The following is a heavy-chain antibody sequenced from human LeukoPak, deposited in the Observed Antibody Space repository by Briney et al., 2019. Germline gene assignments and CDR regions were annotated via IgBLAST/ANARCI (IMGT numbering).Heavy chain of an antibody. Sequence: PGGSLRLSCAASGFTFNTYGMHWVRQAPGKGLEWVAVISYDGSNKYYAESVKGRFTISRDNAKNTLYLQMNSLRVEDTAIYYCARDWYHAIDYWGQGALVTVSS. CDR1: GFTFNTYG. V-gene: IGHV3-30*03. J-gene: IGHJ4*02. CDR2: ISYDGSNK. CDR3: ARDWYHAIDY. D-gene: IGHD1-14*01.